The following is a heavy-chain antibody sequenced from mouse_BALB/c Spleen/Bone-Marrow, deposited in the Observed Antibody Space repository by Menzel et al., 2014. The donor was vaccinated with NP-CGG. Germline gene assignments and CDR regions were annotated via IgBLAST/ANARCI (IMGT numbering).Heavy chain of an antibody. D-gene: IGHD2-1*01. J-gene: IGHJ3*01. CDR2: ILPGSGST. CDR1: GYTFSSYW. CDR3: AREDGNHVGFAY. V-gene: IGHV1-9*01. Sequence: QVQLQQSGAELMKPGASVKISCKATGYTFSSYWIDWVKQRPGHGLERIGEILPGSGSTNYNEKFKGKATFTADTSSNTAYMQLSSLTSEDSAVYYCAREDGNHVGFAYWGQGTLVTVSA.